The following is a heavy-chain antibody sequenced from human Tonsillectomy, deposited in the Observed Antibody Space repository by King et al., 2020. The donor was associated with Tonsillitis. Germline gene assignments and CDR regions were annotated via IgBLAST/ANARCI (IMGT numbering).Heavy chain of an antibody. CDR3: ARQSKSPPGIAVASWFDP. CDR2: IYPGDSDT. CDR1: GYSFTSYW. V-gene: IGHV5-51*01. J-gene: IGHJ5*02. Sequence: VQLVESGAEVKKPGESLKISCKGSGYSFTSYWIGWVRQMPGKGLEWMGIIYPGDSDTRYSPSFQGQVTISADKSISTAYLQWSSLKASDTAMYYCARQSKSPPGIAVASWFDPWGQGTLVTVSS. D-gene: IGHD6-19*01.